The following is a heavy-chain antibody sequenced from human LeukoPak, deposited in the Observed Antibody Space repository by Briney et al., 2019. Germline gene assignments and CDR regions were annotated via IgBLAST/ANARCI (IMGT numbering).Heavy chain of an antibody. J-gene: IGHJ5*02. CDR3: ARVATNWFDP. CDR1: GYTFTAYG. V-gene: IGHV1-18*04. CDR2: ISTYNGNT. Sequence: GASVKVSCKASGYTFTAYGISWVRQAPGQGLEWMGWISTYNGNTKYAQKLQGRVTMTADTSTSTVYMELRSLRSDDSAVYYCARVATNWFDPWGQGTLVTVSS.